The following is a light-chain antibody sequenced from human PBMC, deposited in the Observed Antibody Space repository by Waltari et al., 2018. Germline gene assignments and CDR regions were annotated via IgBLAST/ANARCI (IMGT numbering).Light chain of an antibody. Sequence: QSALTQPASVSGSPGQSITISCPGPSNDIGLYDYVPWYQQYPGKAPKLIIYDVSNRPSGVSNRFSGSKSGNTASLTISGLQAEDEADYYCSSYSRSSTLVVFGGGAKLTV. V-gene: IGLV2-14*01. CDR2: DVS. J-gene: IGLJ3*02. CDR3: SSYSRSSTLVV. CDR1: SNDIGLYDY.